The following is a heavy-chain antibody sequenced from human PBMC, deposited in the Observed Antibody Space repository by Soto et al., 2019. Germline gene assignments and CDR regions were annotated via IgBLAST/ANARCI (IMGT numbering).Heavy chain of an antibody. CDR2: ISGSGDNT. V-gene: IGHV3-23*01. CDR1: GFTFNNYA. CDR3: GKSEDHPYFHY. J-gene: IGHJ4*02. Sequence: GGSLRLSCAASGFTFNNYAMNWDRQAPGKGLEWVSAISGSGDNTYYAESVKGRFTISRDNTKNTLYLQMNSLRAEDTAVNYCGKSEDHPYFHYRGQGTLVTVGS.